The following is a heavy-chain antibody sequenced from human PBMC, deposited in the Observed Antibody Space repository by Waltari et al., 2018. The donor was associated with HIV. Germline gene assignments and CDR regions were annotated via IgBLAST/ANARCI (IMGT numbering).Heavy chain of an antibody. D-gene: IGHD1-1*01. CDR2: IYYSGST. CDR3: ARGGYGSPFHY. Sequence: QVQLQESGPGLLTPSETLSLRCTVPGGSVNSGTYYWSWIRQPPGKGLEWIGNIYYSGSTNYNPSLQSRVTVSVDTSKNQFSLKLTSVTAADTAIYYCARGGYGSPFHYWGQGTPVTVSS. V-gene: IGHV4-61*01. CDR1: GGSVNSGTYY. J-gene: IGHJ4*02.